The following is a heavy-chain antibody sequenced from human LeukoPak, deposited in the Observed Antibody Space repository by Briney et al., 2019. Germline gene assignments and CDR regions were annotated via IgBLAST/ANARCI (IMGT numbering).Heavy chain of an antibody. V-gene: IGHV4-59*08. Sequence: LRLSCAASGFTFSSYEMNWVRQAPGKGLEWIGYIYYSGSTNYNPSLKSRVTISVDTSKNQFSLKLSSVTAADTAVYYCARLGVRGVIIPQTYYFDYWGQGTLVTVSS. CDR2: IYYSGST. CDR1: GFTFSSYE. D-gene: IGHD3-10*01. CDR3: ARLGVRGVIIPQTYYFDY. J-gene: IGHJ4*02.